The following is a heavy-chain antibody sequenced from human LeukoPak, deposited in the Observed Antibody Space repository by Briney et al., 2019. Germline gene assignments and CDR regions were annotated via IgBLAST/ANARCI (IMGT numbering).Heavy chain of an antibody. V-gene: IGHV1-2*02. CDR1: GYTFTGYY. D-gene: IGHD6-19*01. CDR2: INPNSGGT. Sequence: ASVKVSCKASGYTFTGYYMHWVRQAPGQGLEWMGWINPNSGGTKYAQKFQGRVTMTRDTSISTAYMELSRLRSDDTAVYYCARDRSVAAIPLFDYWGQGTLVTVSS. J-gene: IGHJ4*02. CDR3: ARDRSVAAIPLFDY.